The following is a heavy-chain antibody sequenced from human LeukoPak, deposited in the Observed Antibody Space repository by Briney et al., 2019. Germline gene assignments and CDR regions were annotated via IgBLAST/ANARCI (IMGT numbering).Heavy chain of an antibody. V-gene: IGHV4-38-2*01. J-gene: IGHJ2*01. D-gene: IGHD2-21*01. CDR3: ARVVSQAAPDWYMDV. CDR2: VNFHGTS. Sequence: SETLSLTCDVSGYAVGSSHYWGWIRQPPGRGLQWIGHVNFHGTSAYNASLRGRVSISTEASKNRFSLRLTSVAGADAAIYYCARVVSQAAPDWYMDVWGGGTVVIVSS. CDR1: GYAVGSSHY.